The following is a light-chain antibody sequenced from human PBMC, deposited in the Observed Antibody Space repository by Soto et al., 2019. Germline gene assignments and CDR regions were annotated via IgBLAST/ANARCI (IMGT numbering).Light chain of an antibody. Sequence: QSALTQPASVSGSPGQSITISCTGTSSDVGGYNYVSWYQQHPGKAPNLMIYEVSNRPSGVSNRFSGSKSGNTASLTISGLQDEDESDYYGSSYTSGSTYVFGTGTKVTVL. V-gene: IGLV2-14*01. CDR1: SSDVGGYNY. CDR3: SSYTSGSTYV. CDR2: EVS. J-gene: IGLJ1*01.